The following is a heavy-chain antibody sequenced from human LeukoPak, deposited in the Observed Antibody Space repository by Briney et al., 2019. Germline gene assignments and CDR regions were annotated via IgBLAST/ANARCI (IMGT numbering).Heavy chain of an antibody. J-gene: IGHJ3*02. V-gene: IGHV4-30-2*01. CDR2: IYHSGST. CDR3: ASSTIMAAGRTLVFDI. D-gene: IGHD6-13*01. Sequence: PSQTLSLTCAVSGGSIISGGYSWSWRRQPPGKGLEWIGHIYHSGSTYYNPSLKSRVTMSVDRSKNQFSLKLSSVTAADTAVYYCASSTIMAAGRTLVFDIWGQGTMVTVSS. CDR1: GGSIISGGYS.